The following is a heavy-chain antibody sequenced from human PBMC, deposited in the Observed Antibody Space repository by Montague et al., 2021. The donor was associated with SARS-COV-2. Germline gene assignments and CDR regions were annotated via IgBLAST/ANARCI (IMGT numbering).Heavy chain of an antibody. J-gene: IGHJ5*02. CDR1: GFIFSDYN. Sequence: SLRLSCAASGFIFSDYNMTWIRQTPGKGLEWISYINGASSRTNYADSVKGRFTIYGDNAKNSLFLQMKSLRVENTAVYYCARGITLFDPWGQGTLVTVSS. CDR2: INGASSRT. CDR3: ARGITLFDP. V-gene: IGHV3-11*05.